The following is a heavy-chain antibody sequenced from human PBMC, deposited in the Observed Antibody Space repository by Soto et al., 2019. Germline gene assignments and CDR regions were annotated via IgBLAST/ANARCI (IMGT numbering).Heavy chain of an antibody. V-gene: IGHV4-59*01. CDR1: GGSISGSY. CDR2: VHYTGST. CDR3: ARGYYDSSGYSNPFDY. D-gene: IGHD3-22*01. Sequence: SETLSLTCTVSGGSISGSYWSWIRQPPGKGLEWIGYVHYTGSTNYNPSLKSRVTILVDTSKNHFSLKLSSVTAADTAVYYCARGYYDSSGYSNPFDYWGQGTLVTVSS. J-gene: IGHJ4*02.